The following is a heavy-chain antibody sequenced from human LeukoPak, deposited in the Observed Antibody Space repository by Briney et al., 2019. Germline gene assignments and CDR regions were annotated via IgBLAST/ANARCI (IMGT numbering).Heavy chain of an antibody. Sequence: GGSLRLSCAASGFSFGRYWMSWVRQAPGKGLEWVANINQDGSEKYYVDSVKGRFTVSRDDAKNSVYLHLNSLRAEDTAVYYCARGDNGGTIFDYWGQGTLV. V-gene: IGHV3-7*01. CDR3: ARGDNGGTIFDY. J-gene: IGHJ4*02. CDR1: GFSFGRYW. CDR2: INQDGSEK. D-gene: IGHD2-8*01.